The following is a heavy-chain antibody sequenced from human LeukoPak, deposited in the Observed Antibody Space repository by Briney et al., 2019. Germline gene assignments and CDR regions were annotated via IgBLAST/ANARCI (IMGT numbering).Heavy chain of an antibody. V-gene: IGHV1-46*01. CDR3: ARVPLNCGGDCYPFDY. D-gene: IGHD2-21*02. CDR1: GYTFTSYY. Sequence: ASVKVSCKASGYTFTSYYMHWVRQAPGQGLEWMGIINPSGGSTSYAQKFQGRVTMTRDMSTSTVYMELSSLRSEDTAVYYCARVPLNCGGDCYPFDYWGQGTLVTVSS. CDR2: INPSGGST. J-gene: IGHJ4*02.